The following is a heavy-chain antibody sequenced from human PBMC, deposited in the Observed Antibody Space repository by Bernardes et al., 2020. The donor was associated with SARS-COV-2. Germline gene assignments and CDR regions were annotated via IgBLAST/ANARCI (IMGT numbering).Heavy chain of an antibody. J-gene: IGHJ4*02. V-gene: IGHV4-61*02. D-gene: IGHD4-17*01. Sequence: SETLSLTCTVSGGSISSGSYHWSWIRQPAGKGLEWIGRIYTSGSTNYNPSLKSRVTISVDTSKNQFSLKLTSVTAADTAVYYCARDYGDYPYYFDYWGQGTLVTVSS. CDR1: GGSISSGSYH. CDR3: ARDYGDYPYYFDY. CDR2: IYTSGST.